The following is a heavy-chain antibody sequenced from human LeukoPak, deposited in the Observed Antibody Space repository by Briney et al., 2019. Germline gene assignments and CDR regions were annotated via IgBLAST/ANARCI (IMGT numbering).Heavy chain of an antibody. CDR3: ARAWASYGGNSRDYFDY. D-gene: IGHD4-23*01. Sequence: GGSLRLSCAASGFAFSSYSMNWVRQAPGKGLEWVSSISSSSSYIYYADSVKGRFTISRDNAKNSLYLQMNSLRAEDTAVYYCARAWASYGGNSRDYFDYWGQGTLVTVSS. CDR1: GFAFSSYS. J-gene: IGHJ4*02. CDR2: ISSSSSYI. V-gene: IGHV3-21*06.